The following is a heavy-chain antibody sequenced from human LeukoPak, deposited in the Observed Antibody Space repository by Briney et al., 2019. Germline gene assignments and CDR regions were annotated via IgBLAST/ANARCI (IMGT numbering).Heavy chain of an antibody. CDR2: IFTTENT. D-gene: IGHD5-24*01. Sequence: SETLSLTCTVSGDSISDYYWSWIRQPAGRGLEWIGRIFTTENTDYNPSLTSRVTMSIDTSKNQFSLELRSVTAADTAVYYCARHRSGWLQSSFDYWGQGTLVTVSS. CDR3: ARHRSGWLQSSFDY. V-gene: IGHV4-4*07. CDR1: GDSISDYY. J-gene: IGHJ4*02.